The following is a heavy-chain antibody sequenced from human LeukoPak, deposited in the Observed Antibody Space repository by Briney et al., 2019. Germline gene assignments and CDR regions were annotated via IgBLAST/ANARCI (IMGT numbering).Heavy chain of an antibody. CDR2: IYYGGST. CDR1: GDSMSSYY. V-gene: IGHV4-59*08. CDR3: ARQNSGARLNV. J-gene: IGHJ6*02. D-gene: IGHD6-25*01. Sequence: SETLSLTCTVSGDSMSSYYWSWIRQPPGKGLEWIGHIYYGGSTDYNSSLKSRLTISVDTSKNQFSLQLSSVTAADTAVYFCARQNSGARLNVWGQGTTVTVSS.